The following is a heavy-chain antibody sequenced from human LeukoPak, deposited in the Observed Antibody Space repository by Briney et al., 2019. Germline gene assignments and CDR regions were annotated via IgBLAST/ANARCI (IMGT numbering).Heavy chain of an antibody. V-gene: IGHV3-30*18. J-gene: IGHJ4*02. CDR3: AKDPQEVNDYSNYFDH. D-gene: IGHD4-11*01. CDR2: ISYDGSKK. CDR1: GFTFSTYG. Sequence: PGGSLRLSCVASGFTFSTYGMHWVRQAPGKGLEWVAVISYDGSKKYYADSVKGRFTISRDNSKNKLYLQMNSLRAEDTAVYYCAKDPQEVNDYSNYFDHWGQGTLVSVSS.